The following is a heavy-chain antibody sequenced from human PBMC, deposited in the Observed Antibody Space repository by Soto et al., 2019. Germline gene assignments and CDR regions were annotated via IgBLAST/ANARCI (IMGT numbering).Heavy chain of an antibody. D-gene: IGHD6-13*01. CDR2: ISYDGSNK. V-gene: IGHV3-30*18. Sequence: GGSLRLSCAASGFTFSSYGMHWVRQAPGKGLEWVAVISYDGSNKYYADSVKGRFTISRDNSKNTLYLQMNSLRAEDTAVYYCAKVRIAAAGTPPLGYWGQGTLVTVSS. CDR3: AKVRIAAAGTPPLGY. CDR1: GFTFSSYG. J-gene: IGHJ4*02.